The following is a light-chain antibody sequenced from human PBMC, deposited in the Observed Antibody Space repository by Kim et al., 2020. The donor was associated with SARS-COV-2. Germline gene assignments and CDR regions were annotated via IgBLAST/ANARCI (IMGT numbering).Light chain of an antibody. CDR2: EVS. CDR1: SSDVGGYNY. V-gene: IGLV2-8*01. CDR3: SSYAGSNNYV. J-gene: IGLJ1*01. Sequence: GQSVTISCAGTSSDVGGYNYLSWYQQHPGKAPKLIIYEVSKRPSGVPDRFSGSKSGNTASLTVSGLQAEDEADYYCSSYAGSNNYVFGTGTKVTVL.